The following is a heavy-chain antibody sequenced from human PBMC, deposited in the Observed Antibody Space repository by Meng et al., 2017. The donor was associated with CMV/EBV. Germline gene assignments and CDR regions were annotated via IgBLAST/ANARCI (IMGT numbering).Heavy chain of an antibody. D-gene: IGHD6-13*01. CDR3: ARLAAAGLATLDY. CDR2: IYYSGST. J-gene: IGHJ4*02. Sequence: SETLSLTCTVSGGSISSSSYYWGWIRQPPGKGLEWIGSIYYSGSTYYNPSLKSRATISVDTSKNQFSLKLSSVTAADTAVYYCARLAAAGLATLDYWGQGTLVTVSS. CDR1: GGSISSSSYY. V-gene: IGHV4-39*01.